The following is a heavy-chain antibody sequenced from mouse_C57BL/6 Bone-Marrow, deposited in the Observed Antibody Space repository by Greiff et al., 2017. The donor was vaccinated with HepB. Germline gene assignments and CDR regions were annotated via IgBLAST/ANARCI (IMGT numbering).Heavy chain of an antibody. J-gene: IGHJ3*01. CDR3: ARTSLYYDYDVGFAY. CDR2: INPSSGST. D-gene: IGHD2-4*01. CDR1: GYNFTSYT. V-gene: IGHV1-4*01. Sequence: VKLMESGAELARPGASVKMSCKASGYNFTSYTMHWVKHRPGQGLEWIGYINPSSGSTNYNQRFKDKATLTADKSSSTAYMQLTSLTSEDSAVYYCARTSLYYDYDVGFAYWGRGTLVTVSA.